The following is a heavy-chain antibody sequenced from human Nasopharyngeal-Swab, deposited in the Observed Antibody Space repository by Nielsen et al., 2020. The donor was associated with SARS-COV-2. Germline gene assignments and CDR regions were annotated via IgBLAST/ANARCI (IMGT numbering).Heavy chain of an antibody. D-gene: IGHD1-26*01. CDR2: IYSGGST. Sequence: ETLSLTCAVSGGSISSSNWWSWVRQAPGKGLEWVSVIYSGGSTYYADSVKGRFTISRHNSKNTLYLQMNSLRAEDTAVYYCARDLDSGSYPYWGRGTLVTVSS. J-gene: IGHJ4*02. CDR3: ARDLDSGSYPY. CDR1: GGSISSSNW. V-gene: IGHV3-53*04.